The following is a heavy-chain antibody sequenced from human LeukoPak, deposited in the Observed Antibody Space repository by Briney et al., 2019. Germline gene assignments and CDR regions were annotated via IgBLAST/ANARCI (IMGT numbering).Heavy chain of an antibody. Sequence: GGSLRLSCAASGFTFSSYGMHWVRQAPGKGLEWVAVIWYDGSNKYYADSVKGRFTISRDNSKNTLYPQMNSLRAEDTAVYYCARDNTRLTAFDIWGQGTMVTVSS. CDR3: ARDNTRLTAFDI. D-gene: IGHD3-9*01. CDR1: GFTFSSYG. V-gene: IGHV3-33*01. J-gene: IGHJ3*02. CDR2: IWYDGSNK.